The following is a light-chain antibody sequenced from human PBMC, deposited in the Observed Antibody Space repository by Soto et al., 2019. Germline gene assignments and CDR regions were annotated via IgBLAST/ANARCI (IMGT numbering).Light chain of an antibody. J-gene: IGKJ4*01. Sequence: EIVLTQSPGTLSLSPGERATLSCRASQSVGSRYLAWYQQKPGQAPRLLIYGASSRATGIPDRFSGSGSGTEFTLTISSLQSEDFAVYYCQQYNNWPPLTFGGGTKVDIK. CDR1: QSVGSRY. CDR2: GAS. V-gene: IGKV3-20*01. CDR3: QQYNNWPPLT.